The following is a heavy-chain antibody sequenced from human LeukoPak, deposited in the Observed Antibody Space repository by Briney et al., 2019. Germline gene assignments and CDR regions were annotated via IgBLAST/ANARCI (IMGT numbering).Heavy chain of an antibody. V-gene: IGHV5-51*01. J-gene: IGHJ6*04. CDR1: GYSFTSYW. CDR3: ARVYNWNDGDYYYGMDV. D-gene: IGHD1-1*01. CDR2: IYPGDSDT. Sequence: GESLQISCKGSGYSFTSYWIGWVRQLPGKGLEWMGIIYPGDSDTRYSPSFQGQVTISADKSISTAYLQWSSLKASDTAMYYCARVYNWNDGDYYYGMDVWGKGTTVTVSS.